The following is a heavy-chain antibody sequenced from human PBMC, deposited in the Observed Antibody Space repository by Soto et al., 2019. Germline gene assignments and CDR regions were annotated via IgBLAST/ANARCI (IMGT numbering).Heavy chain of an antibody. V-gene: IGHV5-51*07. CDR3: ARFARDSSSYYYGMDV. CDR2: IYPGDSDT. CDR1: GYSFTSYW. D-gene: IGHD6-6*01. Sequence: PGESLKISCKGSGYSFTSYWIGWVHQMPGKGLEWMGIIYPGDSDTRYSPSFQGQVTISADKSISTAYLQWSSLKASDTAMYYCARFARDSSSYYYGMDVWGQGTTVTSP. J-gene: IGHJ6*02.